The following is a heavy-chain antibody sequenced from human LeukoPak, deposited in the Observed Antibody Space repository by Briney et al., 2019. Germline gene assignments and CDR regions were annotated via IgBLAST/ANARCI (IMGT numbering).Heavy chain of an antibody. Sequence: GGSLRLSCAASGFIFSTYEMNWVRQAPGKGLEWLSYISYNGRSTYYADSVKGRFTISRDNAKNSLYLQMNSLRAEDTAVYYCARAVGAARLYYFDYWGQGTLVTVSS. D-gene: IGHD6-6*01. CDR1: GFIFSTYE. CDR3: ARAVGAARLYYFDY. V-gene: IGHV3-48*03. CDR2: ISYNGRST. J-gene: IGHJ4*02.